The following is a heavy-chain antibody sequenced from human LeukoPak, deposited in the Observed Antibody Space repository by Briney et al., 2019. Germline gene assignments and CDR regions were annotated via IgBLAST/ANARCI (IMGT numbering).Heavy chain of an antibody. D-gene: IGHD6-19*01. J-gene: IGHJ4*02. CDR2: IYSSGAT. V-gene: IGHV4-4*07. Sequence: SETLSLTCSVSGRSINDIYWTWIRQPAGKGLEWIGRIYSSGATYYNPSLKSRVTISVDLSTNHFSLRLSSVTAADTVVYYCARQGLYGSVHYEDYWGQGTLVTVSS. CDR3: ARQGLYGSVHYEDY. CDR1: GRSINDIY.